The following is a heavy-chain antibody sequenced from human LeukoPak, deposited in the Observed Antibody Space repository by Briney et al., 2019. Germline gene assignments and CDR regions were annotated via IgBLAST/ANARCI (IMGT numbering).Heavy chain of an antibody. J-gene: IGHJ4*02. D-gene: IGHD3-22*01. Sequence: PGGSLRLSCAASGFTFSDYYMSWVRQAPGKGLEWVSYISSSGSTIYYADSVKGRFTISRDNAKNSLYLQMNSLRAEDTAVYYRARASDTYYYDSSGPPVSYWGQGTLVTVSS. V-gene: IGHV3-11*04. CDR3: ARASDTYYYDSSGPPVSY. CDR2: ISSSGSTI. CDR1: GFTFSDYY.